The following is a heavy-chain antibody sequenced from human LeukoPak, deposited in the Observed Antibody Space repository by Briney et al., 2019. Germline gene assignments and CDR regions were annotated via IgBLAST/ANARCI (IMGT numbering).Heavy chain of an antibody. J-gene: IGHJ3*02. CDR2: ISYDGSNK. CDR3: ARVRHPDSRGWFRGVGDAFDI. CDR1: GFTFSSYA. Sequence: GGSLRLSCAASGFTFSSYAMHWVRQAPGKGLEWVAVISYDGSNKYYPDSVKGRFTISRDNSKNTLYLQMNSLRAEDTAVYYCARVRHPDSRGWFRGVGDAFDIWGQGTMVTVSS. D-gene: IGHD6-19*01. V-gene: IGHV3-30-3*01.